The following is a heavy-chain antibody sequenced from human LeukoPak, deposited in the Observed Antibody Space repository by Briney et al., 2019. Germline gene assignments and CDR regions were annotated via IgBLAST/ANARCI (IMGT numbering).Heavy chain of an antibody. D-gene: IGHD3-22*01. CDR3: ARGLYYYDSSGYWFDP. CDR2: ISGSSSYI. Sequence: PGGSLRLSCAASGFTFSSYAMSWVRQAPGKGLEWVSSISGSSSYIYYADSVKGRFTISRDNAKNSLYLQMNSLKASDTAMYYCARGLYYYDSSGYWFDPWGQGTLVTVSS. J-gene: IGHJ5*02. V-gene: IGHV3-21*04. CDR1: GFTFSSYA.